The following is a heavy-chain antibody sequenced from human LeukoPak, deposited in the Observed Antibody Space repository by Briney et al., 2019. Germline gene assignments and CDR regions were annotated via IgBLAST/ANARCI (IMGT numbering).Heavy chain of an antibody. D-gene: IGHD7-27*01. Sequence: GSLRLSGAASGFIFNSYAMSWVRQAPGKGLEWVSALSGSGDTTYYADSVKGRFTISRDNSKDTLYLQMNSLRAEDTAIYYCAKDRSWGLDYWGQGTLVIVSS. V-gene: IGHV3-23*01. CDR3: AKDRSWGLDY. J-gene: IGHJ4*02. CDR1: GFIFNSYA. CDR2: LSGSGDTT.